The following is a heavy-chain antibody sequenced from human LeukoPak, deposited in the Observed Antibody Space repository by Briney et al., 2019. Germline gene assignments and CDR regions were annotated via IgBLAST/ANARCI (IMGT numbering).Heavy chain of an antibody. CDR3: ARGSLTYYYDSSGYYFDY. CDR2: INPSGGST. J-gene: IGHJ4*02. D-gene: IGHD3-22*01. V-gene: IGHV1-46*01. Sequence: ASVKVSCKASGYTFTTYYMHWVRQAPGQGLEWMGIINPSGGSTSYAQKFQGRVTMTRDTSTSTVYMELSSLRSEDTAVYYCARGSLTYYYDSSGYYFDYWGQGTLVTVSS. CDR1: GYTFTTYY.